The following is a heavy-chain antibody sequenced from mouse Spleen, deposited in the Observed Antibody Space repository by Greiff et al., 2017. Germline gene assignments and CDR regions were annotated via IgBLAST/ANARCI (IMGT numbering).Heavy chain of an antibody. CDR3: AKSGDDGYPWFAY. CDR1: GYSFTSDYA. V-gene: IGHV3-2*02. Sequence: VQLKESGPGLVKPSQSLSLTCTVSGYSFTSDYAWYWIRQFPGNLLGRMGYISYSGSTNYNPYLKSRISITRDTSKNQFFLQLNSVSTEDTATYFCAKSGDDGYPWFAYGGQGTLVTVSA. D-gene: IGHD2-3*01. CDR2: ISYSGST. J-gene: IGHJ3*01.